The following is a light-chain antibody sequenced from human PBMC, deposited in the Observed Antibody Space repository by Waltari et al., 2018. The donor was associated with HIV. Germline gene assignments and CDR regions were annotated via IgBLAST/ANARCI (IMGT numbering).Light chain of an antibody. CDR1: QGVDTW. V-gene: IGKV1-12*01. Sequence: IPMPQSPSSVSASVGDRVTITCRASQGVDTWLAWYQQKPGKAPKLLIYAASTLQSGGPSRFRGSGSVTDFTFTISSLQPEDFATYYCQQTNNFPRTFGQGTKVDIK. J-gene: IGKJ1*01. CDR3: QQTNNFPRT. CDR2: AAS.